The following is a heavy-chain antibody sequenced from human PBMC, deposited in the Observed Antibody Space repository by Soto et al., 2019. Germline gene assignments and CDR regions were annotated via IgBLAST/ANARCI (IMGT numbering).Heavy chain of an antibody. J-gene: IGHJ4*02. Sequence: QVQLVQSGAEVKKPRSSVKVSCKASGDTFNFYTINWVRQAPGLGLEWMGRFNPILSFSNSALKFQGRVTLTADKSTSTAYMVLSSLRSEDTAIYYCATSFGSGSRAFDYWGQGALVTVSS. CDR3: ATSFGSGSRAFDY. V-gene: IGHV1-69*02. D-gene: IGHD3-10*01. CDR1: GDTFNFYT. CDR2: FNPILSFS.